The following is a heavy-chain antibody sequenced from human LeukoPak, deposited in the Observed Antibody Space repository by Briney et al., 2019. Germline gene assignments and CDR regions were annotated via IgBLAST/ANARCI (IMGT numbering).Heavy chain of an antibody. V-gene: IGHV3-7*03. Sequence: GGSLRLSCAASGFTFSSYRMNWARQAPGKGLEWVASINQNGNVNYYVDSVKGRFTISRDNAKNSLYLQMSNLRAEDTAVYFCARGGGLDVWGQGATVTVSS. J-gene: IGHJ6*02. CDR1: GFTFSSYR. D-gene: IGHD3-16*01. CDR3: ARGGGLDV. CDR2: INQNGNVN.